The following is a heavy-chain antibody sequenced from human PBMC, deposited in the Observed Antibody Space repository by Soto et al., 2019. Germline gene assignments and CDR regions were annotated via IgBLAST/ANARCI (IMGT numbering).Heavy chain of an antibody. V-gene: IGHV5-51*01. Sequence: GESLKIFCKGSGYSFTSYWIGWVRQMPGKGLEWMGIILPGDSDTRYSPSFQGQVTISADKSISTAYLQWSSLRASDTAMYYCARQDTFMVNGMDVWGQGTTVTVSS. D-gene: IGHD5-18*01. J-gene: IGHJ6*02. CDR3: ARQDTFMVNGMDV. CDR1: GYSFTSYW. CDR2: ILPGDSDT.